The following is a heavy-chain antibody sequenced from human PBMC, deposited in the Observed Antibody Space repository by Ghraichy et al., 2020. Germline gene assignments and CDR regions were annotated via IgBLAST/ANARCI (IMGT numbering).Heavy chain of an antibody. V-gene: IGHV4-34*01. CDR2: INHSGST. CDR1: GGSFSGYY. D-gene: IGHD5-12*01. Sequence: SETLSLTCAVYGGSFSGYYWSWIRQPPGKGLEWIGEINHSGSTNYNPSLKSRVTISVDMSKNQFSLKLSSVTAADTAVYYCARGSIVVATIPSRNGSWFDPWGQGTLVTVSS. J-gene: IGHJ5*02. CDR3: ARGSIVVATIPSRNGSWFDP.